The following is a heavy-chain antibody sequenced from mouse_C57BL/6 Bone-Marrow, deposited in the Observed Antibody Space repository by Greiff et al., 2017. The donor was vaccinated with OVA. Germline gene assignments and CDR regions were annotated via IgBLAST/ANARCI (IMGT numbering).Heavy chain of an antibody. V-gene: IGHV1-50*01. J-gene: IGHJ3*01. D-gene: IGHD1-1*01. CDR1: GYTFTSYW. Sequence: VQLQQPGAELVKPGASVKLSCKASGYTFTSYWLQWVKQRPGQGLEWIGAIDPSDSYTNYNQKFKGKATLTVDTSSSTAYMQLSSLTSEDAAVYYCARHYGSSPVAYWGQGTLVTVSA. CDR2: IDPSDSYT. CDR3: ARHYGSSPVAY.